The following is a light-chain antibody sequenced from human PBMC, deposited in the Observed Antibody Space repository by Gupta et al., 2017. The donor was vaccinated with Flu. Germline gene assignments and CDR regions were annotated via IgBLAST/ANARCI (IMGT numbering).Light chain of an antibody. V-gene: IGLV1-47*01. J-gene: IGLJ2*01. CDR1: SSNIGRNY. CDR2: RDN. Sequence: SVLTQPPSASGTPGQRVIISCSGSSSNIGRNYVSWYQQLPGAAPKLLVYRDNQRPSGVPDRFSGSKSGTSASLAISGLRSEDETDYYCVAWDDSRSAVLFGGGTKLTVL. CDR3: VAWDDSRSAVL.